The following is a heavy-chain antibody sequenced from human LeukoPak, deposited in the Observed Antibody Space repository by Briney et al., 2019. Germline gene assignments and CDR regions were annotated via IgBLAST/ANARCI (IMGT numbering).Heavy chain of an antibody. CDR3: VKGGYYGSGSYYTSFDY. D-gene: IGHD3-10*01. J-gene: IGHJ4*02. V-gene: IGHV3-64D*06. CDR2: ISSNGGST. CDR1: GFTFSSYA. Sequence: PGGSLRLSCSASGFTFSSYAMHWVRQAPGKGLEYVSAISSNGGSTYYADSVKGRFTISRDNSKNTLYLQMSCLRAEDTAVYYCVKGGYYGSGSYYTSFDYWGQGTLVTVSS.